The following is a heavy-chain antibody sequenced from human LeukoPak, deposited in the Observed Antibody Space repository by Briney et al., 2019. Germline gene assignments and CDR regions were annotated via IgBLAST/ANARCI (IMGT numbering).Heavy chain of an antibody. Sequence: PGGSLRLSCAASGFTFSSYAMSWVRQAPGKGLEWVSAISGSGGSTYYADSVKGRFTISRDNSKNTLYLQMNSLRAEDTAVYYCAPARGIVVVPAARGSAFDIWGQGTMVTVSS. CDR2: ISGSGGST. CDR1: GFTFSSYA. J-gene: IGHJ3*02. V-gene: IGHV3-23*01. CDR3: APARGIVVVPAARGSAFDI. D-gene: IGHD2-2*01.